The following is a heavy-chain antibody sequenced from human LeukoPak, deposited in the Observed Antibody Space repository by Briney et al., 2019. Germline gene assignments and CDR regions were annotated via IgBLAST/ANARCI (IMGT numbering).Heavy chain of an antibody. CDR2: ISSSGDTI. Sequence: GGSLRLSCAASGFTFSSYEMNWVRQAPGKGLEWVSYISSSGDTIYYADSVKGRFTISRDDAKNSLYLQMNSLRAEDTAVYYCARDLYYYGSGNYVPGFPDYWGQGTLVTVSS. CDR3: ARDLYYYGSGNYVPGFPDY. D-gene: IGHD3-10*01. V-gene: IGHV3-48*03. J-gene: IGHJ4*02. CDR1: GFTFSSYE.